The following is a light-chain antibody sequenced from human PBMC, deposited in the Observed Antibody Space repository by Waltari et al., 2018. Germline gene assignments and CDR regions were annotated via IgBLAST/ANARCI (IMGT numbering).Light chain of an antibody. CDR2: GDN. J-gene: IGLJ2*01. Sequence: QSVLTQPPSVSGAPGQRVTISCTGSSSNVGAGFDVHWYQQLPEAAPKLLIPGDNHRPSGVPDRFSASKSGTSASLAITGLQAEDEADYYCQSYDNSLSGPVVFGGGTKLTV. CDR3: QSYDNSLSGPVV. CDR1: SSNVGAGFD. V-gene: IGLV1-40*01.